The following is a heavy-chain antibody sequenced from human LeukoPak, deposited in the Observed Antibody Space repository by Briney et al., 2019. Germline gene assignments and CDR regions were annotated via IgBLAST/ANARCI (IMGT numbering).Heavy chain of an antibody. Sequence: QSGGSLRLSCAASGFTFSSYEMNWVRQAPGKGLEWVSYISSSGSTIYYADSVKGRFTISRDNAKNSLYLQMNSLRAEDTAVYYCARVFNWNYKYYFDYWGQGTLVTVSS. CDR3: ARVFNWNYKYYFDY. V-gene: IGHV3-48*03. CDR2: ISSSGSTI. CDR1: GFTFSSYE. D-gene: IGHD1-7*01. J-gene: IGHJ4*02.